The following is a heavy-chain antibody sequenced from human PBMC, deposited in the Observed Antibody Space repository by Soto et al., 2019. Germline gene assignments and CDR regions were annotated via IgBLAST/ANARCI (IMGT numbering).Heavy chain of an antibody. V-gene: IGHV3-30*18. Sequence: QVQLVESGGGVVQPGRSLRLSCAASGFTFSKYGMHWVRQAPGKGLEWVAVMAYGENKYYADSVKGRFTISRDNSKNTLYLQMNSLRAEDTAVYYCAKGGSNAGMDVWGRGTTVTVSS. CDR1: GFTFSKYG. D-gene: IGHD1-26*01. CDR3: AKGGSNAGMDV. J-gene: IGHJ6*02. CDR2: MAYGENK.